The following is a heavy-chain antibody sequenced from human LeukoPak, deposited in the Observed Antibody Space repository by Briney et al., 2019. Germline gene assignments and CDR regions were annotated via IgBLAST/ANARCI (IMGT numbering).Heavy chain of an antibody. CDR2: ISPYNGRT. J-gene: IGHJ4*02. Sequence: ASVKVPCKAFNYTFTSYGISWVRQAPGKGLEWMAWISPYNGRTLYSAKLRGRVTLTRDTTTDTAYMELTSLKSDDTAVCYCARGLIAVAGQGEVDYWGQGTLVTVSS. D-gene: IGHD6-19*01. V-gene: IGHV1-18*01. CDR3: ARGLIAVAGQGEVDY. CDR1: NYTFTSYG.